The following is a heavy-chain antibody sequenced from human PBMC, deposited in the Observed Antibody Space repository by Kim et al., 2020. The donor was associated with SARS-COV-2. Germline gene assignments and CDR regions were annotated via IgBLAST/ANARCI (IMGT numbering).Heavy chain of an antibody. D-gene: IGHD3-3*01. J-gene: IGHJ4*02. Sequence: ASVKVSCKASGYTFTSYGISWVRQAPGQGLEWMGWISAYNGNTNYAQKLQGRVTMTTDTSTSTAYMELRSLRSDDTAVYYCARSYLSRSLRTYYDFWSGYFNFDYWGQGTLVTVSS. CDR2: ISAYNGNT. CDR3: ARSYLSRSLRTYYDFWSGYFNFDY. CDR1: GYTFTSYG. V-gene: IGHV1-18*04.